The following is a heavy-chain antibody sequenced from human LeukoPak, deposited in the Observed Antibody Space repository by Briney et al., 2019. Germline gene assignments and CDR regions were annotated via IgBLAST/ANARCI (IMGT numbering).Heavy chain of an antibody. J-gene: IGHJ6*02. Sequence: GGSLRLSCAVSGFTFSSYEMNWVRQAPGKGLEWVSYISSRGITIYYVDSVKGRFTISRDNAKNSLYLQMNSLRAEDTALYYCARVRSGLHMDVWGQGTTVTVSS. CDR2: ISSRGITI. D-gene: IGHD2-15*01. CDR3: ARVRSGLHMDV. CDR1: GFTFSSYE. V-gene: IGHV3-48*03.